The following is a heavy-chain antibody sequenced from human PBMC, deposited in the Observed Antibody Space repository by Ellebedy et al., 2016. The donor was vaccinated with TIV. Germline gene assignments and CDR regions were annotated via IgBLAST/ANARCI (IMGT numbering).Heavy chain of an antibody. J-gene: IGHJ4*02. CDR3: TTEGRLYDILTGPDKPFDY. Sequence: GESLKISCAASGFTFSNAWMSWVRQAPGKGLEWVGRIKSKTDGGTTDSAAPVKGRFTISRDDSKNTLYLQMNSLKTEDTAVYYCTTEGRLYDILTGPDKPFDYWGQGTLVTVSS. D-gene: IGHD3-9*01. CDR2: IKSKTDGGTT. V-gene: IGHV3-15*01. CDR1: GFTFSNAW.